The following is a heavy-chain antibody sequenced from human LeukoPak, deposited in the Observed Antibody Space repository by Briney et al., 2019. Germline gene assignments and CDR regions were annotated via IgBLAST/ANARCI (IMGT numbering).Heavy chain of an antibody. Sequence: GESLKISCKGSGYSFPSHWIGWVRQMPGKGLEWMGIIYPGDSDTRYSPPFQGQVTFSADKSISTAYLQWSSLKASDTAMYYCARRGYNYGADAFDIWGRGTMVTVSS. D-gene: IGHD5-18*01. CDR3: ARRGYNYGADAFDI. CDR1: GYSFPSHW. V-gene: IGHV5-51*01. J-gene: IGHJ3*02. CDR2: IYPGDSDT.